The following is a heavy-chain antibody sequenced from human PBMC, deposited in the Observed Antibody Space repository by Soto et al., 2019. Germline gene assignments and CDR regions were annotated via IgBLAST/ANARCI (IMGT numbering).Heavy chain of an antibody. CDR1: GGSFSGYY. CDR3: ARGHYDFWSGYYPFDY. J-gene: IGHJ4*02. CDR2: INHSGST. V-gene: IGHV4-34*01. Sequence: QVQLQQWGAGLLKPSETLSLTCAVYGGSFSGYYWSWIRQPPGKGLEWIGEINHSGSTNYNPSLKKRVTISVDTSKHQFSLKLSSVPAADTAVYYCARGHYDFWSGYYPFDYWGQGTLVTVSS. D-gene: IGHD3-3*01.